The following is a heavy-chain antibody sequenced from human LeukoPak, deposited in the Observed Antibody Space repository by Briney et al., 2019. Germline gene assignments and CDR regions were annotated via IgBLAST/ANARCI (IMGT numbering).Heavy chain of an antibody. J-gene: IGHJ6*03. CDR2: IKQDGSEK. Sequence: GGSLRLSCAASGFTFSSYWMSWVRQAPGKGLEWVANIKQDGSEKYYVDSVKGRFTISRDHAKNSLYLQMNSLRADDTAVYYCARDNNIVVVVAAYYMDVWREGTTVTVS. D-gene: IGHD2-15*01. CDR1: GFTFSSYW. V-gene: IGHV3-7*01. CDR3: ARDNNIVVVVAAYYMDV.